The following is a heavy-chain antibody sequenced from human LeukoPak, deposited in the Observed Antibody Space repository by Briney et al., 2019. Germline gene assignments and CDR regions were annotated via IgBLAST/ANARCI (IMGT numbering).Heavy chain of an antibody. D-gene: IGHD3-9*01. CDR2: ISGSGGST. CDR3: ARPLYDILTGYYSGDY. J-gene: IGHJ4*02. Sequence: GGSLRLSCAASGFTFSSYASSWVRQAPGKGLEWVSAISGSGGSTYYADSVKGRFTISRDNSKNTLYLQMNSLRAEDTAVYYCARPLYDILTGYYSGDYWGQGTLVTVSS. V-gene: IGHV3-23*01. CDR1: GFTFSSYA.